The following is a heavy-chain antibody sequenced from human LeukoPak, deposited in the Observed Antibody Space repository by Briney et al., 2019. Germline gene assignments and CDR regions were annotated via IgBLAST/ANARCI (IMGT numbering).Heavy chain of an antibody. D-gene: IGHD2-2*03. CDR3: ARALGIVVVPAAILYWYFDL. Sequence: SETLSLTCAVYGGSFSGYYWSWIRQPPGKGLEWIGEINHSGSTNYNPSLKSRVTISVDTPKNQFSLKLSSVTAADTAVYYCARALGIVVVPAAILYWYFDLWGRGTLVTVSS. CDR1: GGSFSGYY. J-gene: IGHJ2*01. CDR2: INHSGST. V-gene: IGHV4-34*01.